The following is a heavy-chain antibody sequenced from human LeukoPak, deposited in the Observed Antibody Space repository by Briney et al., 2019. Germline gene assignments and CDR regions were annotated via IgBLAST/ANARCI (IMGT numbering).Heavy chain of an antibody. J-gene: IGHJ4*02. D-gene: IGHD6-13*01. Sequence: PGGSLRLSCAASGFTFSSYSMNWVRQAPGKGLEWVSSISSSGSYIYYADSVKGRFTISRDNAKNSLYLQMNSLRAEDTAVYYCASPSDSSSWGLTFDYWGQGTLVTVSS. CDR3: ASPSDSSSWGLTFDY. CDR1: GFTFSSYS. CDR2: ISSSGSYI. V-gene: IGHV3-21*01.